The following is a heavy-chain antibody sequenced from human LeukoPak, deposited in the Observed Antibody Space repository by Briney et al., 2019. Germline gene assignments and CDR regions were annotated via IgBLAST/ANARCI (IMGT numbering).Heavy chain of an antibody. V-gene: IGHV3-30*18. D-gene: IGHD2-15*01. CDR2: ISYDGSNK. CDR1: GFTFSSYG. CDR3: AKDLEDGNWFDP. Sequence: PGGSLRLSCAASGFTFSSYGMHWVRQAPGKGLEWVAVISYDGSNKYYADSVKGQFTISRDNSKNTLYLQMNSLRAEDTAVYYCAKDLEDGNWFDPWGQGTLVTVSS. J-gene: IGHJ5*02.